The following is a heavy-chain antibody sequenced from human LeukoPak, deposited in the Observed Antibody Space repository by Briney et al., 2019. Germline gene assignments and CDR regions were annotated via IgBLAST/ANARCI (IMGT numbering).Heavy chain of an antibody. CDR1: GFSYTSYW. D-gene: IGHD2-15*01. CDR3: ARLKDGYLDY. J-gene: IGHJ4*02. CDR2: IYPGDSDT. V-gene: IGHV5-51*01. Sequence: GESLKISCKGSGFSYTSYWVGWVRQMPGKSLEWMGIIYPGDSDTRYSPSFQGQVTISADKSITTAYLQWSSLKASDSAMYYCARLKDGYLDYWGQGTLVTVSS.